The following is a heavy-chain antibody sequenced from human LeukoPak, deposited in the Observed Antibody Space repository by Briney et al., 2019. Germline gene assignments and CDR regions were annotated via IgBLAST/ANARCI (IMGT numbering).Heavy chain of an antibody. CDR3: ARDYSSGWSAFDI. CDR1: GYSISSGYY. J-gene: IGHJ3*02. V-gene: IGHV4-38-2*02. CDR2: IYYSGST. Sequence: SETLSLTCTVSGYSISSGYYWGWIRQPPGKGLEWIGSIYYSGSTYYNPSLKSRVTISVDTSKNQFSLKLSSVTAADTAVYYCARDYSSGWSAFDIWGQGTMVTVSS. D-gene: IGHD6-19*01.